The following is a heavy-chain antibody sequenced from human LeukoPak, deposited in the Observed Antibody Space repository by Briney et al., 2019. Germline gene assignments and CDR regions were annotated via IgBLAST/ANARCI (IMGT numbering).Heavy chain of an antibody. V-gene: IGHV3-21*01. CDR2: ISSSSSYI. Sequence: GGSLRLSCAASGFTFSSYSMNWVRQAPGKGLEWVSSISSSSSYIYYADSVKGRFTISRDDAKNTVYLQMNSLRAEDTAVYYCARVALGSYNWFDPWGQGTLVTVSS. D-gene: IGHD3-10*01. J-gene: IGHJ5*02. CDR3: ARVALGSYNWFDP. CDR1: GFTFSSYS.